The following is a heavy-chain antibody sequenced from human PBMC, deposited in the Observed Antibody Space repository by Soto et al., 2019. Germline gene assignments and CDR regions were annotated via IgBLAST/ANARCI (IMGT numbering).Heavy chain of an antibody. Sequence: PSETLSLTCAVYGVSFSGYYWSWIRQAPGKGLEWIGEINHSGSTNYNPSLKSRVTISVDTSKNQFSLKLSSVTAADTAVYYCARNEERGYSSSWYKYYYSYGMDVWGQGTTVTVSS. CDR2: INHSGST. J-gene: IGHJ6*02. D-gene: IGHD6-13*01. V-gene: IGHV4-34*01. CDR1: GVSFSGYY. CDR3: ARNEERGYSSSWYKYYYSYGMDV.